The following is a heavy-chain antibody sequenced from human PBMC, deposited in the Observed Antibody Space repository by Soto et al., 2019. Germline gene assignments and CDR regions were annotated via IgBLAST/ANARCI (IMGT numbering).Heavy chain of an antibody. Sequence: SVKVSCKASGGTFSSYTISWVRQAPGQGLEWMGRIIPILGIANYAQKFQGRVTITADKSTSTAYMELSSLRSEDTAVYYCAGYGSGSYRSEYYYYGMDVWGQGTTVTVSS. J-gene: IGHJ6*02. CDR2: IIPILGIA. CDR1: GGTFSSYT. V-gene: IGHV1-69*02. D-gene: IGHD3-10*01. CDR3: AGYGSGSYRSEYYYYGMDV.